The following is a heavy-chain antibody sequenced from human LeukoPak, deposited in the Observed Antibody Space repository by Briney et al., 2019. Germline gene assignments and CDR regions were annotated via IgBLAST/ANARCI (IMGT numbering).Heavy chain of an antibody. CDR2: INPNSGGT. V-gene: IGHV1-2*02. CDR1: GYTFTGYY. D-gene: IGHD4-17*01. CDR3: ARGTTTVTTNAFDI. J-gene: IGHJ3*02. Sequence: GASVKVSCKASGYTFTGYYMHWVRQAPGQGLEWMGWINPNSGGTNYAQKFQGRVTMTRDTSISTAYMELSRLRSDDTAVYYCARGTTTVTTNAFDIWGQGTMVTVSS.